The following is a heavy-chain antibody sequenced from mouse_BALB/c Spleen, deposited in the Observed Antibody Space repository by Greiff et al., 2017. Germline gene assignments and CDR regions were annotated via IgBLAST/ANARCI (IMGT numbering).Heavy chain of an antibody. V-gene: IGHV1S34*01. CDR3: ARSNYGNRYYYAMDY. D-gene: IGHD2-1*01. Sequence: LVKTGASVKISCKASGYSFTGYYMHWVKQSHGKSLEWIGYISCYNGATSYNQKFKGKATFTVDTSSSTAYMQFNSLTSEDSAVYYCARSNYGNRYYYAMDYWGQGTSVTVSS. CDR1: GYSFTGYY. CDR2: ISCYNGAT. J-gene: IGHJ4*01.